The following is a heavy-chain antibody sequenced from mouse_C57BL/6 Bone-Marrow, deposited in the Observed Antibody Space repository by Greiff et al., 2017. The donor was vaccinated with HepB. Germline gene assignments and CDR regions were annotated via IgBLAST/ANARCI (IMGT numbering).Heavy chain of an antibody. Sequence: EVKLQQSGPELVKPGASVKISCKASGYTFTDYYMNWVKQSHGKSLEWIGDINPNNGGTSYNQKFKGKATLTVDKSSSTAYMELRSLTSEDSAVYYCAREDGWLLLYWYFDVWGTGTTVTVSS. J-gene: IGHJ1*03. CDR2: INPNNGGT. V-gene: IGHV1-26*01. CDR1: GYTFTDYY. D-gene: IGHD2-3*01. CDR3: AREDGWLLLYWYFDV.